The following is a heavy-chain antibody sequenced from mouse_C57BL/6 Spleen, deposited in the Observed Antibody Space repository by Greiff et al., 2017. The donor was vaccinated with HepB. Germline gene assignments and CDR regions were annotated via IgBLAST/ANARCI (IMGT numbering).Heavy chain of an antibody. Sequence: QVQLKQSGAELVRPGTSVKMSCKASGYTFTNYWIGWAKQRPGHGLEWIGDIYPGGGYTKYNEKFKGKATLTADKSSSTAYMQFSSLTSEDSAIYYCARGDGSSGGDYWGQGTSVTVSS. V-gene: IGHV1-63*01. J-gene: IGHJ4*01. CDR2: IYPGGGYT. D-gene: IGHD1-1*01. CDR3: ARGDGSSGGDY. CDR1: GYTFTNYW.